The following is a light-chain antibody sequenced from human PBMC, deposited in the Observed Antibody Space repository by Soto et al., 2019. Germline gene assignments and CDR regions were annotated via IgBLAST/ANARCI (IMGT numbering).Light chain of an antibody. J-gene: IGKJ1*01. CDR3: QQSFSPLWT. Sequence: DIQMTQSPSSLSASVGDRVTITCRASQSISNYLNWYQQKPGKAPKLLIYAASSMQSGVPSRFSGRRSETDFTLTISSLQPDDSATYYCQQSFSPLWTFGQGTKVEV. CDR1: QSISNY. V-gene: IGKV1-39*01. CDR2: AAS.